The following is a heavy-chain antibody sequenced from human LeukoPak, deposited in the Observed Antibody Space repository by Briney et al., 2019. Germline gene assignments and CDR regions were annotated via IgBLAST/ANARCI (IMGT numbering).Heavy chain of an antibody. CDR1: GGSFSGNY. Sequence: SETLSLTCAVYGGSFSGNYWSWIRQPPGKGLEWIREVNHSGSTNYNPSLKSRVTMSIDTSKNQFSLNLKSVTAADTAVYYCASDTYYYDSRGPRAFDIWGQGTMVTVSS. CDR2: VNHSGST. V-gene: IGHV4-34*01. D-gene: IGHD3-22*01. J-gene: IGHJ3*02. CDR3: ASDTYYYDSRGPRAFDI.